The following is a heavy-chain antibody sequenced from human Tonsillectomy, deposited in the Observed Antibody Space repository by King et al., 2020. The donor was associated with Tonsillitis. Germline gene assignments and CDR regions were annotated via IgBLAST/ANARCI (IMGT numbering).Heavy chain of an antibody. Sequence: VQLVESGGGLGQPGGSLRPSCAASGFTCSSYALSWVRHAPGGGREWGSSVRFSGVSTYYADSLKSRFTISRDHSKNTLYLQMNSLRAEDTAVYYCAKVSSSGKDYYDSSGYYYDGWFDPWGQGTLVTVSS. CDR2: VRFSGVST. D-gene: IGHD3-22*01. CDR3: AKVSSSGKDYYDSSGYYYDGWFDP. J-gene: IGHJ5*02. CDR1: GFTCSSYA. V-gene: IGHV3-23*04.